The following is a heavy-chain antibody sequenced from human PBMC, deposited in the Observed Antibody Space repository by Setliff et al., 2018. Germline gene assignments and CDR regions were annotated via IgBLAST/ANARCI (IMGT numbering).Heavy chain of an antibody. Sequence: GGSLRLSCAASGFTFSNYYMTWIRQAPGKGLEWISYIHDSGNPTYYADSVKGRFTVSRDNAKNSLYLQMNSLRAEDTAVYYCARHRTIIAVAGPLDYWGQGALVTVSS. CDR1: GFTFSNYY. J-gene: IGHJ4*02. CDR2: IHDSGNPT. V-gene: IGHV3-11*04. D-gene: IGHD6-19*01. CDR3: ARHRTIIAVAGPLDY.